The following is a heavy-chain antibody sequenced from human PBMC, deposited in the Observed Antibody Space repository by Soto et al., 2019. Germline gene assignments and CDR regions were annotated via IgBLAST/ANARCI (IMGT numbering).Heavy chain of an antibody. CDR2: IFFGGSA. CDR1: GASISRENYY. CDR3: ARDRRIALAGPPYYYYAMDV. D-gene: IGHD6-19*01. J-gene: IGHJ6*02. Sequence: PSETLSLTCTVSGASISRENYYWSWIRQRPGKGLEWIGFIFFGGSANYNPSLKSRVTILVDMSKNRFSLRLSSVTAADTAVYYCARDRRIALAGPPYYYYAMDVWGQGTTVTVSS. V-gene: IGHV4-61*01.